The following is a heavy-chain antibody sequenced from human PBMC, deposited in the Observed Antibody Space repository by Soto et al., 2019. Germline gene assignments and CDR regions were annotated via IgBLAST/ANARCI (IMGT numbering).Heavy chain of an antibody. Sequence: QVQLVQSGAALKEPWALVRVSCKASGYTFINYDIHWVRQAPGQGLEWMGWMNHKSGNTGYGQKFEGRVTMTRNTSIRTAYMEMSSLRSEDTAVYYCANSPSRVERTYYGAGWCDSGGQGTLVTVSS. CDR1: GYTFINYD. CDR2: MNHKSGNT. V-gene: IGHV1-8*01. CDR3: ANSPSRVERTYYGAGWCDS. D-gene: IGHD4-17*01. J-gene: IGHJ5*01.